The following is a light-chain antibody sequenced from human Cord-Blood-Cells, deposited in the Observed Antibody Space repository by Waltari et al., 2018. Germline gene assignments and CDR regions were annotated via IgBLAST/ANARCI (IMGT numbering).Light chain of an antibody. CDR1: SSDVGSYR. CDR3: SSYTSSSTWV. V-gene: IGLV2-18*02. J-gene: IGLJ3*02. CDR2: EVS. Sequence: QSALTQPPSVSGSPGQSVTISCTGTSSDVGSYRVSWYQQPPGTAPKLMIYEVSSRPSGVPDRFSGSKSGNTASLTISGLQAEDEADYYCSSYTSSSTWVFGGGTKLTVL.